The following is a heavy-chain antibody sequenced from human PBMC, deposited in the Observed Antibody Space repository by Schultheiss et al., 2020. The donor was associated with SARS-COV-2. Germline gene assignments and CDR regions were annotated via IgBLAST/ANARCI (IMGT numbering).Heavy chain of an antibody. CDR1: GFTFSSYG. CDR3: AKDPKMTTVVDFYFDY. V-gene: IGHV3-30*18. D-gene: IGHD4-23*01. Sequence: GESLKISCAASGFTFSSYGMHWVRQAPGKGLEWVAVISYDGSNKYYADSVKGRFTISRDNSKNTLYLQMNSLRAEDTAVYYCAKDPKMTTVVDFYFDYWGQGTLVTVSS. CDR2: ISYDGSNK. J-gene: IGHJ4*02.